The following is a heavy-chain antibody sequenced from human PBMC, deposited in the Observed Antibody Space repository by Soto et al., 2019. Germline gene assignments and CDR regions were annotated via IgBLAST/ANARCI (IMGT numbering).Heavy chain of an antibody. V-gene: IGHV3-66*01. CDR3: ATRMTTAPQ. D-gene: IGHD4-17*01. J-gene: IGHJ4*02. CDR1: GFAVSANY. Sequence: EAHLVGSGGGLVQPGGSLRLSCAASGFAVSANYLSWVRQAPGNGLVWVSLIYSGGDTDYADSVRGRFTISRDNSKTTLHLQMNSLKPEDTAVYYCATRMTTAPQWGQGALVNVSS. CDR2: IYSGGDT.